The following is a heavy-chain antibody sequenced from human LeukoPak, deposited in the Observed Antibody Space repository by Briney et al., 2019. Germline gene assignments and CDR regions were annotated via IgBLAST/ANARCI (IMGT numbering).Heavy chain of an antibody. V-gene: IGHV3-74*01. D-gene: IGHD5-18*01. CDR2: INSDGTSS. CDR3: AREPYSYLAFAI. J-gene: IGHJ3*02. Sequence: GGSLRPSSAASGFTFSSYWMHWVRQAPGKGLLWVSRINSDGTSSTYADSVKGRFTISRDNAENTLYLQINSLRDEDTAVYFCAREPYSYLAFAIWGHGTMVTVSS. CDR1: GFTFSSYW.